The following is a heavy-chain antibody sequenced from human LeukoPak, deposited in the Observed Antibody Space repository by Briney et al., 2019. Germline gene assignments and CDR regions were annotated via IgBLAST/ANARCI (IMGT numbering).Heavy chain of an antibody. D-gene: IGHD1-26*01. J-gene: IGHJ4*02. Sequence: GESLKISCKGSGYSFTRNWIGWVRQMPGKGLEWMGIIYPSDSDTRYSPSFQGQVTISADKSISTAYLQWSSLKASDTAMYYCARHVPYSGSYYSDYWGQGTLVTVSS. V-gene: IGHV5-51*01. CDR2: IYPSDSDT. CDR3: ARHVPYSGSYYSDY. CDR1: GYSFTRNW.